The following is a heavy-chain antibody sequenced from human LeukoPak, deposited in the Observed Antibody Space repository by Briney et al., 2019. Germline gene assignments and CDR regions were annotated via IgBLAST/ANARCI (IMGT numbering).Heavy chain of an antibody. J-gene: IGHJ3*02. V-gene: IGHV1-2*02. D-gene: IGHD6-19*01. CDR3: ARVGAGSGWSQGNDAFDI. CDR2: INPNCGGT. CDR1: GYTFTGDY. Sequence: GASVKVSCKGSGYTFTGDYIHWVRHPPRQGLEWMGLINPNCGGTNYAQNFHGSVTMTRDTSTSTPYIELRSPRSDETAVYYCARVGAGSGWSQGNDAFDIWGQGTMFTVSS.